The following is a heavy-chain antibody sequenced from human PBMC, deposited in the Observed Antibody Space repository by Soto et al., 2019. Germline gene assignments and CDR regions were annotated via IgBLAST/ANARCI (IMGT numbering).Heavy chain of an antibody. D-gene: IGHD5-18*01. V-gene: IGHV3-66*04. CDR1: GVTVRSNY. CDR3: ARHGYNYGGGYFDY. J-gene: IGHJ4*02. CDR2: IYSGGST. Sequence: PGGSLRISCAASGVTVRSNYMSWVRQAPGKGLEWVSVIYSGGSTYYADSVKGRFTISRDNSKNTLYLQMNSLRAEDTAVYYCARHGYNYGGGYFDYWGQGTLVTVSS.